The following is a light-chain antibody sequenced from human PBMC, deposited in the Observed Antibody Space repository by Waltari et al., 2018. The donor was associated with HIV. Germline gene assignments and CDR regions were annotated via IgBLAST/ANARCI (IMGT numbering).Light chain of an antibody. Sequence: EVVLTQSPLALPVTLGQPASISCRSSQSLAYSDGNTHLNWFQQRPGQSPRRLLYKVSNRDSGVPDRFSGSGSGTDFTLKISRVEAEDVGFYYCMQGTHWPPSWTFGQGTKVEIK. CDR2: KVS. V-gene: IGKV2-30*01. CDR3: MQGTHWPPSWT. CDR1: QSLAYSDGNTH. J-gene: IGKJ1*01.